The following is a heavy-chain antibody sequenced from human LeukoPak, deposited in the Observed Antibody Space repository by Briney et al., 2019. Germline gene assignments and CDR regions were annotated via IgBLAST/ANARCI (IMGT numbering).Heavy chain of an antibody. CDR1: GFTFSRYA. D-gene: IGHD4-17*01. CDR2: ISYDGTNK. CDR3: ARDRSTVTTFWFDP. Sequence: GGSLRLSCVASGFTFSRYAMHWVRRAPGKGLEWVTFISYDGTNKYYADSVKGRFTISRDNSRNTLFLQVNSLRAEDTAVYYCARDRSTVTTFWFDPWGQGTLVTVSS. J-gene: IGHJ5*02. V-gene: IGHV3-30-3*01.